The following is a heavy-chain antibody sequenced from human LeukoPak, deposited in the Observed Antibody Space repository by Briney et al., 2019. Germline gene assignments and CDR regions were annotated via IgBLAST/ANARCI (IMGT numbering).Heavy chain of an antibody. Sequence: GESLKISCKGSGYIFTSYWIGWVRQMPGKGLEWMGIIYPGDSDTRYSPSFQGQVTISADKSISTAYLQWSSLKASDTAMYYCARASTIFGVAADYWGQGTLVTVSS. CDR2: IYPGDSDT. V-gene: IGHV5-51*01. J-gene: IGHJ4*02. CDR1: GYIFTSYW. CDR3: ARASTIFGVAADY. D-gene: IGHD3-3*01.